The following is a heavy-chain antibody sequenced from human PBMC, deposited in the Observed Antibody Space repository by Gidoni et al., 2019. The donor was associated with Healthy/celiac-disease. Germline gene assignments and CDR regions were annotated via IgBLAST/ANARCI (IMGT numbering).Heavy chain of an antibody. CDR1: GGSISSYY. CDR3: ARAGYYDSSGYYFYYFDY. V-gene: IGHV4-4*07. J-gene: IGHJ4*02. CDR2: IYTSGST. D-gene: IGHD3-22*01. Sequence: QVQLQESGPGLVKPSETLSLTCTVSGGSISSYYWSWIRQPAGKGLEWIGRIYTSGSTNDNPSLKSRVTMSVDTSKNQFSLKLSSVTAADTTVYYCARAGYYDSSGYYFYYFDYWGQGTLVTVSS.